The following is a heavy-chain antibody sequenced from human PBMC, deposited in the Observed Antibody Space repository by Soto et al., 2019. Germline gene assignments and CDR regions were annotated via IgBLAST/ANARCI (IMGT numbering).Heavy chain of an antibody. V-gene: IGHV3-21*01. CDR1: GFTFSNYN. CDR2: ISSNTYYI. D-gene: IGHD3-10*01. CDR3: ARYYGSASPDC. J-gene: IGHJ4*02. Sequence: GGSLRLSCAASGFTFSNYNMDWVRQAPGKGLEWVSSISSNTYYIYYADSVKGRFTISRDNAKNSLYLQMNSLRAEDTAVYYCARYYGSASPDCWGQGTLVTVSS.